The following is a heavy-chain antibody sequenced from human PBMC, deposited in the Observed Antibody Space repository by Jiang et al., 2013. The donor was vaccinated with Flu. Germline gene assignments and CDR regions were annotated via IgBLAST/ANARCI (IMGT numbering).Heavy chain of an antibody. J-gene: IGHJ2*01. V-gene: IGHV4-38-2*01. D-gene: IGHD5-18*01. CDR2: IYRSGST. CDR1: GFSISSGFY. CDR3: ARAGFSHGRYWYFDV. Sequence: GSGLVKPSETLSLTCVVSGFSISSGFYWGWIRQSPGKGFEWIGNIYRSGSTSYDPSLKSRVTISVDTLKNQLSLRLTSVTAADTAVYYCARAGFSHGRYWYFDVWGRGTLVTVSS.